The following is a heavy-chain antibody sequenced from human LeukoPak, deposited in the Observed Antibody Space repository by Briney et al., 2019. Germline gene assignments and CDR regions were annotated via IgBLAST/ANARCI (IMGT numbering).Heavy chain of an antibody. CDR2: IFYTGTT. CDR3: ARSLGIFGVVIHHAFDI. CDR1: GGSISSGSYY. J-gene: IGHJ3*02. D-gene: IGHD3-3*01. V-gene: IGHV4-61*10. Sequence: SETLSLTCTVSGGSISSGSYYWSWIRQPAGKGLEWIGYIFYTGTTNYNPSLKSRVTISVDTSNEQFSLKLTSVTAADTAVYYCARSLGIFGVVIHHAFDIWGQGTMVTVSS.